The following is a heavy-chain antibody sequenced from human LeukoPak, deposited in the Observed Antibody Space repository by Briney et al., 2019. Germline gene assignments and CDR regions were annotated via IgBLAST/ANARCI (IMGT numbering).Heavy chain of an antibody. CDR2: IYSGGST. CDR3: ARARWGSGYYYYYMDV. J-gene: IGHJ6*03. Sequence: GGSLRLSCAASGFTVSSNYMSWVRQAPGKGLEWVSVIYSGGSTYYADSVKGRFTVSRDNSKNTLYLQMNGLRAEDTAAYYYARARWGSGYYYYYMDVWGKGTTVIVSS. V-gene: IGHV3-53*01. D-gene: IGHD7-27*01. CDR1: GFTVSSNY.